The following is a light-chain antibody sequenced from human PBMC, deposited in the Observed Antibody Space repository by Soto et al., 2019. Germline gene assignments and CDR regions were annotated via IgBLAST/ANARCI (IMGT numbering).Light chain of an antibody. CDR2: DAS. Sequence: DILMTQSPSTLSASVGDRVTITCRASQSISSWLAWYQQKPGKAPKLLIYDASSLDSGVPSRFSGSGSGTEFTLTISSLQPDDFAIYYCQQYNSYYTFGQGTKLEIK. CDR1: QSISSW. V-gene: IGKV1-5*01. CDR3: QQYNSYYT. J-gene: IGKJ2*01.